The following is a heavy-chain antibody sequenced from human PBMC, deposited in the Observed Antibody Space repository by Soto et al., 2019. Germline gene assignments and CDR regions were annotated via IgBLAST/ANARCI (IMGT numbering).Heavy chain of an antibody. CDR2: IYSDGNT. Sequence: GGSLRLSCAASGFTVRNSRMSWVRQAPGKGLEWVSNIYSDGNTYYADSVKGRLTISRDNSKNTLSLQMDSLRAEDTAIYYCLKERRGAGFAELWGQGTLVTVSS. D-gene: IGHD3-9*01. J-gene: IGHJ4*02. V-gene: IGHV3-66*01. CDR3: LKERRGAGFAEL. CDR1: GFTVRNSR.